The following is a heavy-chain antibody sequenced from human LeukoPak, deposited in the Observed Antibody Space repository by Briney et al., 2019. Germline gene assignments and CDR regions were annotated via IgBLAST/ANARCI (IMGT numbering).Heavy chain of an antibody. Sequence: GGSLRLSCEVSGLTFSSSWMDWVRQAPGKGLEWVAVISYDGSNKYYADSVKGRFTISRDNSKNTLYLQMNSLRAEDTAVYYCARDGDYYDSSGYYYPYFDYWGQGTLVTVSS. D-gene: IGHD3-22*01. V-gene: IGHV3-30-3*01. CDR2: ISYDGSNK. CDR1: GLTFSSSW. J-gene: IGHJ4*02. CDR3: ARDGDYYDSSGYYYPYFDY.